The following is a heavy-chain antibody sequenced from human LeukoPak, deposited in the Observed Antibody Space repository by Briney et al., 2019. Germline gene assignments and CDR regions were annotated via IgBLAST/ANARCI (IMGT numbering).Heavy chain of an antibody. CDR1: GFTFRDCP. V-gene: IGHV3-23*01. CDR2: IIDNGGRT. CDR3: AKDPFGVVTTVPGY. J-gene: IGHJ4*02. D-gene: IGHD3-3*01. Sequence: PGGSLRLSCAASGFTFRDCPMSWVRQAPGKGLEWVSVIIDNGGRTFYADSVKGRFTISRDNSKNTLYLQMNSLRAEDTAVYYCAKDPFGVVTTVPGYWGQGTLVTVSS.